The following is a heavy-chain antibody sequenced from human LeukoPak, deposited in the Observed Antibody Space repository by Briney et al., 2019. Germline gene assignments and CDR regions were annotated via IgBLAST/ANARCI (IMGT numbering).Heavy chain of an antibody. D-gene: IGHD3-10*01. V-gene: IGHV2-70*04. J-gene: IGHJ6*03. CDR2: IDWDDEE. CDR3: ARTYPKVVSDSERNYYYMDV. Sequence: SGPALVKPTQTLTLTCTFSGFSLSSSGLGVCWIRRPPGKALEWLARIDWDDEELYSTSLKTRLTISKDTSKNQVVLTMTNMDPVDTATYYCARTYPKVVSDSERNYYYMDVWGRGTTVTVSS. CDR1: GFSLSSSGLG.